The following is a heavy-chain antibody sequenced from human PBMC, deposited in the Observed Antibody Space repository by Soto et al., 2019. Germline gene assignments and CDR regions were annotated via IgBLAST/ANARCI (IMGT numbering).Heavy chain of an antibody. CDR2: IYYSGST. CDR3: AREGNDAFDI. Sequence: SETLSLTCTVSGGSISSYYWSWIRQPPGKGLEWIGYIYYSGSTNYNPSLKSRVTISVDTSKNQFSLKLSSVTAADTAVYYCAREGNDAFDIWGQGTMVTVSS. J-gene: IGHJ3*02. V-gene: IGHV4-59*08. D-gene: IGHD3-10*01. CDR1: GGSISSYY.